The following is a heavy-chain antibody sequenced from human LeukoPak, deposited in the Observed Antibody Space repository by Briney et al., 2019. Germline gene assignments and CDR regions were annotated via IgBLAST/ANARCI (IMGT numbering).Heavy chain of an antibody. CDR2: IYYSGST. V-gene: IGHV4-59*01. J-gene: IGHJ3*02. CDR3: ARDPVGATGAYAIEI. D-gene: IGHD1-26*01. Sequence: SETLSFTRTVSGGSISSYYWSWIRQPPGKGLEWIGYIYYSGSTNYNPSLKSRVTISVDTSKNQFSLKLSSVAAADTAVYYCARDPVGATGAYAIEIGGHGTMVTVSS. CDR1: GGSISSYY.